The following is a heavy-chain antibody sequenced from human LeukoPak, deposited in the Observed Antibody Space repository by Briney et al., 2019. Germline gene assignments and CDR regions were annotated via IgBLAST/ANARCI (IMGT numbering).Heavy chain of an antibody. Sequence: PGGSLRLSCTASGFTFGDFGMSWFRQAPGKGLEWVAFIHYDGNNKYYADSVKGRFTISRDTSKNTLFLQMNSLRAKDTAVYYCAKDLGLREYSGDYYYYYGMDVWGQGTTVTVSS. CDR3: AKDLGLREYSGDYYYYYGMDV. D-gene: IGHD5-12*01. CDR2: IHYDGNNK. J-gene: IGHJ6*02. CDR1: GFTFGDFG. V-gene: IGHV3-30*02.